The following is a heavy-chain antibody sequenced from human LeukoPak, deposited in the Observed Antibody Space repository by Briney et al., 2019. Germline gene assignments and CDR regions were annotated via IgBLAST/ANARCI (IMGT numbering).Heavy chain of an antibody. J-gene: IGHJ4*02. CDR2: ISYDGSNK. CDR3: AKRVHPGRAKWEPFDY. CDR1: GFTFSSYA. V-gene: IGHV3-30-3*02. D-gene: IGHD1-26*01. Sequence: PGGSLRLSCAASGFTFSSYAMHWVRQAPGKGLEWVAVISYDGSNKYYADSVKGRFTISRDNSKNTLYLQMNSLRAEDTAVYYCAKRVHPGRAKWEPFDYWGQGTLVTVSS.